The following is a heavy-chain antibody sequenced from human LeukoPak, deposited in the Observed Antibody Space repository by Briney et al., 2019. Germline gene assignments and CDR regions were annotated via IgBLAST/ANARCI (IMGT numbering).Heavy chain of an antibody. CDR2: INHSGST. D-gene: IGHD4-17*01. J-gene: IGHJ3*01. Sequence: SETLSLTCAVYGGSFSGYYWSWIRQPPGKGLEWIGEINHSGSTNYNPSLKSRVTISVDTSKNQFSLKLSSVTAADTAVYYCARVGYPTQRRVLSAVTIPTAGAFDVWGRGTLVTVSS. V-gene: IGHV4-34*01. CDR3: ARVGYPTQRRVLSAVTIPTAGAFDV. CDR1: GGSFSGYY.